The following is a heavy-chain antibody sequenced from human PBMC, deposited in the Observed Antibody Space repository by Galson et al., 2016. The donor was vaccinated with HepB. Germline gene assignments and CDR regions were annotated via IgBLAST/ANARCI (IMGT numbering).Heavy chain of an antibody. J-gene: IGHJ4*02. CDR1: GFTFSSYG. CDR3: AVFGDTYFDY. CDR2: IWYDGSNK. D-gene: IGHD5-18*01. Sequence: SLRLSCAASGFTFSSYGMHWVRQAPGKGLEWVAVIWYDGSNKDYADSVKGRFTISRDNSKNTLYLQMNSLRAEDTAVYYCAVFGDTYFDYWGQGTLVTVSS. V-gene: IGHV3-33*01.